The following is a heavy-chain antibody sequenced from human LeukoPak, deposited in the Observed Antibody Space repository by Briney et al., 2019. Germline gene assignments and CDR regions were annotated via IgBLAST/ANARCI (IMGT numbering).Heavy chain of an antibody. J-gene: IGHJ3*02. Sequence: GGSLRLSCAASGFTFSNYAITWARQAPGKGLEWVSAVTSDGTTYYADSVKGRFTISGDNSKNTLHLQMNSLRAEDTAVYYCAKERGRGAESSIVYEICCQGTRVAVSS. V-gene: IGHV3-23*01. CDR2: VTSDGTT. CDR3: AKERGRGAESSIVYEI. CDR1: GFTFSNYA. D-gene: IGHD3-16*01.